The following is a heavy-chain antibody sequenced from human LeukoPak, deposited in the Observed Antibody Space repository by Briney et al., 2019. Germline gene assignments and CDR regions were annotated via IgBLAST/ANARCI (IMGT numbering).Heavy chain of an antibody. Sequence: SETLSLTCAVYGGSFSGYYWSWIRQPPGKGLEWIGEINHSGSTNYNPSLKSRVTISVDTSKNQFSLKLSSVTAADTAVYYCAGGYCSGGSCHLHWFDPWGQGTLVTVSS. CDR2: INHSGST. J-gene: IGHJ5*02. CDR3: AGGYCSGGSCHLHWFDP. CDR1: GGSFSGYY. V-gene: IGHV4-34*01. D-gene: IGHD2-15*01.